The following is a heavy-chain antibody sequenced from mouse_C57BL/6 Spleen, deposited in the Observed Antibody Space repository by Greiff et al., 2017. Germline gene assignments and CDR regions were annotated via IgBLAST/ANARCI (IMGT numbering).Heavy chain of an antibody. Sequence: SGAELVRPGASVKLSCTASGFNIKDDSMHWVKQRPEQGLEWIGWIDPENGDTEYASKFQGKATITADTSSNTAYLQLSSLTSEDTAVYYCTTRWDEFAYWGQGTLVTVSA. V-gene: IGHV14-4*01. D-gene: IGHD4-1*01. J-gene: IGHJ3*01. CDR1: GFNIKDDS. CDR3: TTRWDEFAY. CDR2: IDPENGDT.